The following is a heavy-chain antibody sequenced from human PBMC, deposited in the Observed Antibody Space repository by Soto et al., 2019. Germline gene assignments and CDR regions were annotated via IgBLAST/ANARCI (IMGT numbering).Heavy chain of an antibody. CDR2: ISSSSSTI. J-gene: IGHJ4*02. CDR1: GFTFSSYS. V-gene: IGHV3-48*01. CDR3: ARGVQPYGSDY. Sequence: EVQLVESGGGLVQPGGSLRLSCAASGFTFSSYSMNWVRQAPGKGLEWVSYISSSSSTIYYADSVKGRFTISSDNARNSLYLQMNSLRAEDTAVYYCARGVQPYGSDYWGQGTLVTVSS. D-gene: IGHD3-10*01.